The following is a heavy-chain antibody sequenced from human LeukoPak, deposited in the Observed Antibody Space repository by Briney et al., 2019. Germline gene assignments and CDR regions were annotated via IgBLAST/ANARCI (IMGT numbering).Heavy chain of an antibody. V-gene: IGHV4-61*01. CDR1: GGSFSSGSYY. Sequence: SETLSLTCTVSGGSFSSGSYYWSWIRQPPGKGLEWLGYIYYSGSTNYNPSLKSRVTISVDTSKNQFSLKLSSVTAADTAVYYCATPNGGGSDIYYYGMDVWGQGTTVTVSS. D-gene: IGHD2-15*01. CDR3: ATPNGGGSDIYYYGMDV. CDR2: IYYSGST. J-gene: IGHJ6*02.